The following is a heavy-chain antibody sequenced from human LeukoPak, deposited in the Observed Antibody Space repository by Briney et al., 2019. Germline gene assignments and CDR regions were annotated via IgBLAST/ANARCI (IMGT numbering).Heavy chain of an antibody. CDR2: IKKDGSEE. CDR3: AAGSGWLIDY. Sequence: GGSLRLSCAASGFTFSSYAMSWVRQAPGKGLEWVAIIKKDGSEEKYVDSVKGRFTISRDNAKNSLYLQMNSLRAEDTAVYYCAAGSGWLIDYWGQGTLVAVSS. D-gene: IGHD6-19*01. J-gene: IGHJ4*02. CDR1: GFTFSSYA. V-gene: IGHV3-7*01.